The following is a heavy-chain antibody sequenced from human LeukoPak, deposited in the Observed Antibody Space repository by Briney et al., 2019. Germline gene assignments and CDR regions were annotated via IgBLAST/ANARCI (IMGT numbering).Heavy chain of an antibody. V-gene: IGHV3-53*01. D-gene: IGHD2-2*01. J-gene: IGHJ5*02. CDR2: IYSGGNT. Sequence: GGSLRLSCAAPGFTVSSNYMSWVRQAPGKGLEWVSVIYSGGNTYYADSVKGRFTISRDNSKNTLYLQMNSLRAEDTAVYYCARGARRICSGTSCPFDPWGQGTLVTVSS. CDR3: ARGARRICSGTSCPFDP. CDR1: GFTVSSNY.